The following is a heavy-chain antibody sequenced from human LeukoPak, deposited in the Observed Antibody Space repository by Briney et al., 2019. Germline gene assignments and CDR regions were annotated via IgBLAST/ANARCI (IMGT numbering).Heavy chain of an antibody. CDR2: IYNSANT. CDR3: AKFSNSWPYDP. CDR1: GGSIRSYY. Sequence: SDTLSLTCTVSGGSIRSYYWSWIRQPPGKGLEWIGSIYNSANTKYNPSLKSRVTISVDTSKNQFSLKLTSVTAADTAVYYCAKFSNSWPYDPWGQGTLVTVSS. J-gene: IGHJ5*02. D-gene: IGHD6-13*01. V-gene: IGHV4-4*09.